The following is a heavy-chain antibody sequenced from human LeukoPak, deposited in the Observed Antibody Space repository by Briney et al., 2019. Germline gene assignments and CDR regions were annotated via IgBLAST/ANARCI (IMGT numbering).Heavy chain of an antibody. CDR3: ARGPYSYDSSGAFDI. CDR2: IYTSGST. J-gene: IGHJ3*02. Sequence: SETLSLTCTVSGGSISSGSYYWSLIRQPAGKGLEWIGRIYTSGSTNYNPSLKSRVTISVDTSKNQFSLKLSSVTAADTAVYFCARGPYSYDSSGAFDIWGQGTMVTVSS. D-gene: IGHD3-22*01. CDR1: GGSISSGSYY. V-gene: IGHV4-61*02.